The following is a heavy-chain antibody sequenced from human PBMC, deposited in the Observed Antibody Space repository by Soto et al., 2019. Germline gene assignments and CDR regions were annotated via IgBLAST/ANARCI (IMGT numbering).Heavy chain of an antibody. Sequence: PGGSLRLSCAASGVTCSSYGMHGVRQATGKGLEWVAVIWYDGSNKYYADSVKGRFTISRDNSKNTLYLQMNSLRAEDTAVYYCARDHIAVAGPGFDYWGQGTLVTVSS. CDR3: ARDHIAVAGPGFDY. CDR1: GVTCSSYG. J-gene: IGHJ4*02. V-gene: IGHV3-33*01. CDR2: IWYDGSNK. D-gene: IGHD6-19*01.